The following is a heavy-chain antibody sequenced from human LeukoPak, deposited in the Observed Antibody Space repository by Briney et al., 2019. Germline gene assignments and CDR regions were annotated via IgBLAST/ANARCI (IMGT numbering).Heavy chain of an antibody. Sequence: GGSLRLSCAASGFTFSNFAMSWVRQAPGKGLEWVSTISGSGDSTYYADSVKGRFTISRDNSKNTLYLQMNSLRAEDTAVYYCARDVSRSSGRYRGYYYYYYMDVWGKGTTVTVSS. V-gene: IGHV3-23*01. CDR3: ARDVSRSSGRYRGYYYYYYMDV. CDR2: ISGSGDST. CDR1: GFTFSNFA. D-gene: IGHD6-19*01. J-gene: IGHJ6*03.